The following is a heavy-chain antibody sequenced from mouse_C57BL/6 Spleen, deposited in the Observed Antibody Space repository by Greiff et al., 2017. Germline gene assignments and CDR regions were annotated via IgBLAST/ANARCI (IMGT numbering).Heavy chain of an antibody. CDR3: TRGGLAYYDYDGGAWFAY. J-gene: IGHJ3*01. V-gene: IGHV1-5*01. D-gene: IGHD2-4*01. CDR2: IYPGNSDT. CDR1: GYTFTSYW. Sequence: VQLQQSGTVLARPGASVKMSCKTSGYTFTSYWMHWVKQRPGQGLEWIGAIYPGNSDTSYNQKFKGKAKLTAVTSASTAYMELSSLTNEDSAVYYCTRGGLAYYDYDGGAWFAYWGQGTLVTVSA.